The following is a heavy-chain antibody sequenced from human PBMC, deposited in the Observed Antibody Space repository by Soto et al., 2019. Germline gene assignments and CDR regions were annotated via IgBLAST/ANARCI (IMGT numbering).Heavy chain of an antibody. D-gene: IGHD4-17*01. Sequence: GGSLRLSCAASGFTFSNAWMNWVRQAPGKGLEWVGRIKSKTDGGTTDYAAPVKGRFTISRDDSKNTLYLQMNSLKTEDTAVYYCTTDPQYGDYVLGFDYWGQGTLVTVSS. V-gene: IGHV3-15*07. CDR3: TTDPQYGDYVLGFDY. J-gene: IGHJ4*02. CDR1: GFTFSNAW. CDR2: IKSKTDGGTT.